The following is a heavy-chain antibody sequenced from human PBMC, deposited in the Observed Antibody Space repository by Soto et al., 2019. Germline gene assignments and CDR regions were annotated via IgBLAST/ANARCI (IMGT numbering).Heavy chain of an antibody. J-gene: IGHJ4*01. V-gene: IGHV4-4*07. D-gene: IGHD2-15*01. CDR2: IYTSGST. Sequence: PSETLSLTCTVSGGSISSYSWSWIRQPAGKGLEWIGRIYTSGSTNYNPSLKSRVTISIDTSKSQFSLSLDSVTAADTAVYFCARAHAPTLPFDYWGLGTLVTVSS. CDR1: GGSISSYS. CDR3: ARAHAPTLPFDY.